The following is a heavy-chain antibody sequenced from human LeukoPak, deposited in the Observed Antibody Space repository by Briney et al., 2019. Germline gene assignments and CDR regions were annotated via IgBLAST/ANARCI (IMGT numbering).Heavy chain of an antibody. CDR2: ISVHNGNT. CDR1: GYSFTSYG. V-gene: IGHV1-18*04. CDR3: AGSRQGDYDILTGYTN. J-gene: IGHJ4*02. D-gene: IGHD3-9*01. Sequence: ASVKVSCKASGYSFTSYGISWVRQAPGQGLEWMGWISVHNGNTHYAQKLQGRVTITADESTSTAYMELSSLRSEDTAVYYCAGSRQGDYDILTGYTNWGQGTLVTVSS.